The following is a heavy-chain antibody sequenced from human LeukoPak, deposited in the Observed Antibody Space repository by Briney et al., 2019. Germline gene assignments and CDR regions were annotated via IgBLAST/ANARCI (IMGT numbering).Heavy chain of an antibody. J-gene: IGHJ6*03. CDR1: GYSFTSYW. CDR3: ARHSFVWGGSTDYYYYMDV. Sequence: GESLRISCKGSGYSFTSYWIGWVRQMPGKGLEWMGIIYPGDSDTRYSPSFQGQVTISADKSISTAYLQWSSLKASDTAMYYCARHSFVWGGSTDYYYYMDVWGKGTTVTVSS. CDR2: IYPGDSDT. D-gene: IGHD3-3*01. V-gene: IGHV5-51*01.